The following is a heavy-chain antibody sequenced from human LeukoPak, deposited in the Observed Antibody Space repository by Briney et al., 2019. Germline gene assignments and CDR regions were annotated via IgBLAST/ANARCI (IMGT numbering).Heavy chain of an antibody. V-gene: IGHV3-23*01. CDR3: AKVGVVYYYFDY. CDR2: ISGSGGST. D-gene: IGHD2-8*02. CDR1: GFTFSNYA. Sequence: GRSPRLSCAASGFTFSNYAMIWVRQAPGKGLEGVSTISGSGGSTYSADSVTGRFTISRDNSKNTLYLQMNTLSAEDTAVYYCAKVGVVYYYFDYWGQGTLVTVSS. J-gene: IGHJ4*02.